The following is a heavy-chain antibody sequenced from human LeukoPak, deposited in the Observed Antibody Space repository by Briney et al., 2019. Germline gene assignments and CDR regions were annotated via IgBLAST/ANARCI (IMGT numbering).Heavy chain of an antibody. CDR2: INPNSGDT. CDR1: GYTFTAYN. J-gene: IGHJ4*02. CDR3: ARPDSGTYCVDH. Sequence: ASVKVSCKTSGYTFTAYNMHWVRQAPGQGLEWMGWINPNSGDTNYAQKFQGRVTMTRDTSINTAYMDLSRLTSDDTAVYYCARPDSGTYCVDHWGQGTLVTVSS. V-gene: IGHV1-2*02. D-gene: IGHD1-26*01.